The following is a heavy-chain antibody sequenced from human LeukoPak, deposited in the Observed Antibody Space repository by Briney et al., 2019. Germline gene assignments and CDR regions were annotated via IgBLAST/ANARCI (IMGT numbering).Heavy chain of an antibody. V-gene: IGHV4-59*01. CDR3: ARAYRQSHDN. D-gene: IGHD2-21*01. J-gene: IGHJ4*02. CDR1: GGSISSYY. CDR2: IYDSGSS. Sequence: SETLSLTCTVSGGSISSYYWSWIRQPPGKGLEWIGYIYDSGSSNYNPSLKSRVTMSVDTSKNQFSLKLSSVTAADTAVYYCARAYRQSHDNWGQGTLVTVSS.